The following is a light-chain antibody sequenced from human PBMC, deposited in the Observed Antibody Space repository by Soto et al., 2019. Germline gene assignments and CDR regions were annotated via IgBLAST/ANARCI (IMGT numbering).Light chain of an antibody. V-gene: IGKV3-11*01. J-gene: IGKJ5*01. Sequence: EMVLTQSPATLSLSPGERATLSCRASQSVSSYLAWYQQKPGQAPRLLIYDTSNRATGIPARFSGSGSGTDFTLTISSLEPEDFVVYYCQQRINWPITFGQGTRLEIK. CDR2: DTS. CDR3: QQRINWPIT. CDR1: QSVSSY.